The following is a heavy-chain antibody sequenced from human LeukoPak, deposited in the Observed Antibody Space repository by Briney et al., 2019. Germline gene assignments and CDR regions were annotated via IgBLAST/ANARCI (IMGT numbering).Heavy chain of an antibody. J-gene: IGHJ4*02. CDR1: GGTFSSYA. V-gene: IGHV1-69*04. CDR3: ARSLTGTTGLWDY. Sequence: ASVKVSCKATGGTFSSYAISWVRQAPGQGLEWMGRIIPILGIANYAQKFQGRVTITADKSTSTAYMELSSLRSEDTAVYYCARSLTGTTGLWDYWGQGTLVTVSS. CDR2: IIPILGIA. D-gene: IGHD1-20*01.